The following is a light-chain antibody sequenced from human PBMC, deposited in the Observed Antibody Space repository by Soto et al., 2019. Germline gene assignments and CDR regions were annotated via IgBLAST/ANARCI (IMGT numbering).Light chain of an antibody. CDR1: QSISSY. J-gene: IGKJ4*01. Sequence: DIQMTQSPSSLSASIGDRVTITCRASQSISSYLNWYQQKPGKAPKLLIYAASRLQSGVPSRFSGSGSGTDLTLTISSLQPEDFATYYCQQSYSTPFTFGGGTKVEIK. CDR3: QQSYSTPFT. CDR2: AAS. V-gene: IGKV1-39*01.